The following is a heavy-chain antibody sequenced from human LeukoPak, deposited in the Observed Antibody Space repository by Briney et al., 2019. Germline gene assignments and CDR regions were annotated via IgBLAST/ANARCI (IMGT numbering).Heavy chain of an antibody. CDR2: IYHSGST. D-gene: IGHD7-27*01. J-gene: IGHJ4*02. CDR3: ARDNWGSLDY. CDR1: GGSISSSNW. Sequence: SETLSLTCAVSGGSISSSNWWSWVRQPPGKGLEWIGEIYHSGSTNYNPSLKSRVTISVDTSKRQFSLQLRSVTAADTAIYYCARDNWGSLDYWGQGIQVTVSS. V-gene: IGHV4-4*02.